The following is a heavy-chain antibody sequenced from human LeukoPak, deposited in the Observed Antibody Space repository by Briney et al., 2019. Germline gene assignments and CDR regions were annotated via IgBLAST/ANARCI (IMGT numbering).Heavy chain of an antibody. CDR1: EFTFSSYA. J-gene: IGHJ4*02. D-gene: IGHD6-19*01. V-gene: IGHV3-48*01. CDR3: ARAPYTSGWYRGDNDY. CDR2: ISGSSGTK. Sequence: GGSLTLSCAASEFTFSSYAMSWVRQAPGKGLKWVSYISGSSGTKYYADSVKGRFTISRDNAKNSLYLQMNSLRAEDTAVYYCARAPYTSGWYRGDNDYWGQGTLVTVSS.